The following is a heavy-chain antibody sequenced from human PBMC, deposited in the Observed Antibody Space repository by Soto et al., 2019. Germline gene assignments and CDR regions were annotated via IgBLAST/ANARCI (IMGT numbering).Heavy chain of an antibody. CDR3: ARDSSGDKSGWPSYYFDY. D-gene: IGHD6-19*01. CDR1: GDSVSSNSAA. CDR2: TYYRSNWYN. V-gene: IGHV6-1*01. Sequence: SQTLSLTCAISGDSVSSNSAAWNWIRQSPSRGLEWLGRTYYRSNWYNDYAVSVKSRITINPDTSKNQFSLQLNSVTPEDTAVYYRARDSSGDKSGWPSYYFDYWRQGTLGYVSS. J-gene: IGHJ4*02.